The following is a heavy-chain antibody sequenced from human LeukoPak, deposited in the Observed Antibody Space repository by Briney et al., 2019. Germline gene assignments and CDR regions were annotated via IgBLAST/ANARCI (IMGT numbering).Heavy chain of an antibody. J-gene: IGHJ4*02. CDR1: GFTFSSYR. CDR3: AKASRYYYDSSGDDY. D-gene: IGHD3-22*01. CDR2: ISSSSSYI. Sequence: GGSLRLSCAASGFTFSSYRMTWVRQAPGKGLEWVSSISSSSSYIYYADSVKGRFTISRDNAKNSLYLQMNSLRAEDTAVYYCAKASRYYYDSSGDDYWGQGTLVTVSS. V-gene: IGHV3-21*01.